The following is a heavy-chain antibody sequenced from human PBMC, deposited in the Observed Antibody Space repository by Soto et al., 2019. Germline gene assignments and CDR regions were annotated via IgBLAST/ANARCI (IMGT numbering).Heavy chain of an antibody. CDR3: ANDAVGSNYFYYMDV. CDR1: GFAFNDYA. Sequence: DVQLVESGGGLVQPGRSLRLSCAASGFAFNDYAMHWVRQAPGKGLEWVAGISWHSANIAYAVSVKGRFTISRDNAKNSLELQMNSLISECTAFYSCANDAVGSNYFYYMDVWGKGTAVTVSS. J-gene: IGHJ6*03. CDR2: ISWHSANI. D-gene: IGHD3-10*01. V-gene: IGHV3-9*01.